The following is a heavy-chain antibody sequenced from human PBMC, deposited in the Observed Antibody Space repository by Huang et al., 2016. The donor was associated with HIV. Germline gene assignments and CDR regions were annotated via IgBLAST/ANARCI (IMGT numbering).Heavy chain of an antibody. V-gene: IGHV1-69*13. CDR1: GGNFRKYA. Sequence: QVQMVQSGAEVKTPGPSVKVSCKASGGNFRKYAISWVRQAPGQGLEWLGGIIPKLGTPNDARKCQGRVTMTADDSTSTTYVEVSSLRSEDTALYYCARGQLGSYGDYDVLYWGQGTLVTVSS. D-gene: IGHD4-17*01. CDR2: IIPKLGTP. CDR3: ARGQLGSYGDYDVLY. J-gene: IGHJ4*02.